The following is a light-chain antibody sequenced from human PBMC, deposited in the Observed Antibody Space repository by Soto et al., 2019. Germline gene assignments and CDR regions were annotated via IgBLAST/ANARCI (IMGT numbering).Light chain of an antibody. CDR1: QSVSNND. CDR3: HHYSRSPPYT. J-gene: IGKJ2*01. Sequence: EIVLTQSPDTLSLSPGERATVSCRASQSVSNNDLAWYQQRPGQAPRLVLYGASTRPTGIPDRFSGSGSGTEFTLTISRLEPEDFAVYYCHHYSRSPPYTFGQKTKLDIK. CDR2: GAS. V-gene: IGKV3-20*01.